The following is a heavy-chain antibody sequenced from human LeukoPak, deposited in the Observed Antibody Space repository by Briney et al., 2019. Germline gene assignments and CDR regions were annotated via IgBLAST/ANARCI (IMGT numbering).Heavy chain of an antibody. J-gene: IGHJ4*02. V-gene: IGHV4-30-4*01. CDR2: IYYSGST. CDR3: ARVSATGIVGAPHFDY. Sequence: SETLSLTCTVSGGSISSGDYYWSWIRQPPGKGLEWIGYIYYSGSTYYNPSLKSRVTISVGTSKNQFSLKLSSVTAADTAVYYCARVSATGIVGAPHFDYWGQGTLVTVSS. D-gene: IGHD1-26*01. CDR1: GGSISSGDYY.